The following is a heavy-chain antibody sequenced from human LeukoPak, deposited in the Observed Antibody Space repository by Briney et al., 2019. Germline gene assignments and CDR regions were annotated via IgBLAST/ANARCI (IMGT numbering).Heavy chain of an antibody. CDR1: GFTFSSYA. J-gene: IGHJ6*03. Sequence: GGSLRLSCAASGFTFSSYAMSWVRQAPGKGLEWVSAISGSGGSTYYADSVKGRFTISRDNSKNTLYLQMNSLRAEDTAVYYCARVGSSSWYGYYYYYYYMDVWGKGTTVTVSS. CDR3: ARVGSSSWYGYYYYYYYMDV. CDR2: ISGSGGST. V-gene: IGHV3-23*01. D-gene: IGHD6-13*01.